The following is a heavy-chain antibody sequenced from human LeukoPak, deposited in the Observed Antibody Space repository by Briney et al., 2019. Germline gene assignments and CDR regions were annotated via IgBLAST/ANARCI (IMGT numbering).Heavy chain of an antibody. Sequence: ASVKVSCKASGYTFTGYYMHWVRQAPGQGLEWMGWMNPNSGNTGYAQKFQGRVTMTRNTSISTAYMELSSLRSEDTAVYYCARLRPVFYSSSWYEEGSFDYWGQGTLVTVSS. D-gene: IGHD6-13*01. V-gene: IGHV1-8*02. CDR1: GYTFTGYY. CDR2: MNPNSGNT. J-gene: IGHJ4*02. CDR3: ARLRPVFYSSSWYEEGSFDY.